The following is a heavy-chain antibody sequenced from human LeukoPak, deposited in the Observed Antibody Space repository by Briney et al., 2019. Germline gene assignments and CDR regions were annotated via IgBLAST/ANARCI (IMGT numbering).Heavy chain of an antibody. CDR3: LYAFDI. CDR1: GFTFSNAW. CDR2: IQSKTDGGTT. V-gene: IGHV3-15*01. J-gene: IGHJ3*02. Sequence: TGGPLRLSCGASGFTFSNAWMSWVRQAPGKGLEWVGRIQSKTDGGTTDYAAPVKGRFTISRDDSNNTLYLQMNSLKTEDTAVYYCLYAFDICGQGTMVTVSS.